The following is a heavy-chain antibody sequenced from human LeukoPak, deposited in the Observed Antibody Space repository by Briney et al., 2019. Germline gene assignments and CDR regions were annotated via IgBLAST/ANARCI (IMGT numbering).Heavy chain of an antibody. D-gene: IGHD5-12*01. CDR3: AKRGGTLYSGSYCGSFDY. J-gene: IGHJ4*02. CDR2: ISSGSSYI. V-gene: IGHV3-21*04. CDR1: GFTFSSYS. Sequence: GGSLRLSCAASGFTFSSYSMNWVRQAPGKGLEWVSSISSGSSYIYYADSVKGRFTISRDNAKNSLYLQMNSLRAEDTALYYCAKRGGTLYSGSYCGSFDYWGQETLVTVSS.